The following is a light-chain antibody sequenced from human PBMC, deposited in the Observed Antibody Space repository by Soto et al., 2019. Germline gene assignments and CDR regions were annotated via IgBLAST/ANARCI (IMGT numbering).Light chain of an antibody. V-gene: IGKV1-8*01. CDR3: QQYQNYPWT. Sequence: AIRMTQSPSSFSASTGDRVTITCRASQGISSYLAWYQQKPGKAPKLLIYAASTLQSGVPSRFSGSGSGTDFTLTICCLQSEDFAPYYCQQYQNYPWTFGQGTKVEIK. J-gene: IGKJ1*01. CDR2: AAS. CDR1: QGISSY.